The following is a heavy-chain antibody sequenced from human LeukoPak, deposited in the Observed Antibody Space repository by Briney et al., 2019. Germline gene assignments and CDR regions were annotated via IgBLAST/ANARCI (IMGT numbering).Heavy chain of an antibody. CDR2: IHTSGST. D-gene: IGHD6-19*01. CDR1: GGSASNYY. Sequence: SETLSLTCTVSGGSASNYYWNWIRQPAGKGLEWIGRIHTSGSTNYNPSLKSRLTVSVDTSKSQFSLKLTSVTAADTAVYYCARDQGSGWYEEWGQGTLVTVSS. V-gene: IGHV4-4*07. J-gene: IGHJ4*02. CDR3: ARDQGSGWYEE.